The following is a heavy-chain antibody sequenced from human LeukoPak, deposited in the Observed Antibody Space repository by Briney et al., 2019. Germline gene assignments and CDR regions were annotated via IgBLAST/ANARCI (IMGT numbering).Heavy chain of an antibody. CDR1: GGTFSSYA. J-gene: IGHJ6*03. Sequence: SVKVSCKASGGTFSSYAISWVRQAPGQGLEWMGGIIPIFGTANYAQKFQGRVTITTDESTSTAYMELSSLRSEDTAVYYCARGDVVVVAATDYYYCMDVWGKGTTVTVSS. CDR2: IIPIFGTA. CDR3: ARGDVVVVAATDYYYCMDV. V-gene: IGHV1-69*05. D-gene: IGHD2-15*01.